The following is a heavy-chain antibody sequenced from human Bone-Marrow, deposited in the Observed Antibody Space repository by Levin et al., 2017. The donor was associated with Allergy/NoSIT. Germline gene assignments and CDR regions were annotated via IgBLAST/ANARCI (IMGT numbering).Heavy chain of an antibody. V-gene: IGHV3-66*01. D-gene: IGHD3-10*01. CDR1: GFTVSSNY. CDR2: IYSGGST. CDR3: ARDLRWFGELSTPASSF. Sequence: GGSLRLSCAASGFTVSSNYMSWVRQAPGKGLEWVSVIYSGGSTYYADSVKGRFTISRDNSKNTLYLQMNSLRAEDTAVYYCARDLRWFGELSTPASSFWGQGTLVTVSS. J-gene: IGHJ4*02.